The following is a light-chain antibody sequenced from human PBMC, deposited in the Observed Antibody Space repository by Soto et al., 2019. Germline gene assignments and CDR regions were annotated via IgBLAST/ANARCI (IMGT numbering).Light chain of an antibody. CDR1: QYISTY. CDR2: AAS. V-gene: IGKV1-39*01. J-gene: IGKJ2*01. CDR3: QQNYKKAST. Sequence: DIQMTQSPSSLSASVGDRVTITCRACQYISTYLNCSQQKPGKAPKFLIYAASNLQNGVPPRFSGSGSGTDFALTISILQPEDVANYYFQQNYKKASTFGHGTRLEIK.